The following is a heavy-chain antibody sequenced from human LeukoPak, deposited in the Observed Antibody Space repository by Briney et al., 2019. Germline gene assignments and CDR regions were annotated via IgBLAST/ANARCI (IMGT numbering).Heavy chain of an antibody. CDR2: TYYRSKWYN. J-gene: IGHJ3*02. D-gene: IGHD6-13*01. V-gene: IGHV6-1*01. CDR1: GGSVSSNSAA. Sequence: SQTLSLTCAISGGSVSSNSAAWNWIRQSPSRGLEWLGRTYYRSKWYNDYAVSVKSRITINPDTSRNQFSLQLNSVTPEDTAVYYCVRSVAAIGLGAFDIWGQGTMVTVSS. CDR3: VRSVAAIGLGAFDI.